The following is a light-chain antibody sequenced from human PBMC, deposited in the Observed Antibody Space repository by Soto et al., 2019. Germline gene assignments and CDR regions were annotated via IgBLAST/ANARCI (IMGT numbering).Light chain of an antibody. V-gene: IGLV1-44*01. CDR2: ASN. J-gene: IGLJ2*01. CDR1: SSNIGRNT. CDR3: AAWDDSLNGVL. Sequence: QSVLTQPPSVSGTPGQRVTISCSGSSSNIGRNTVNWYQQLPGMAPTLLIYASNQRPSRVPDRFSGSKSGTSASLAISGLQSEDEADYYCAAWDDSLNGVLFGGGTKLTVL.